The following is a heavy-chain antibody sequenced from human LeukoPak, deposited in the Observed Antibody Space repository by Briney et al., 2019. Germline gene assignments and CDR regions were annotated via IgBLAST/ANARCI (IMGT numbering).Heavy chain of an antibody. CDR3: ARSPATYVRDAFDI. Sequence: SGTLSLTCAVSGDSISSSNWWSWVRQPPGKGLEWIGEIYHSGSTNYNPSLKSRVTISVDKSKNQFSLKLSSVTAADTAVYYCARSPATYVRDAFDIWGQGTMVTVSS. CDR2: IYHSGST. D-gene: IGHD3-10*02. J-gene: IGHJ3*02. V-gene: IGHV4-4*02. CDR1: GDSISSSNW.